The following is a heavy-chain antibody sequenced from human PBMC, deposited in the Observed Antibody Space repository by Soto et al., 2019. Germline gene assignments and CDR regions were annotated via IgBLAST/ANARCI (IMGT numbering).Heavy chain of an antibody. CDR3: ARGELLWFGELRNDAFDI. Sequence: SETLSLTCAVSGGSISSGGYSWSWIRQPPGKGLEWIGYIYHSGSTYYNPSLKSRVTISVDRSKNQFSLKLSSVTAADTAVYYCARGELLWFGELRNDAFDIWGQGTMVT. CDR2: IYHSGST. D-gene: IGHD3-10*01. J-gene: IGHJ3*02. V-gene: IGHV4-30-2*01. CDR1: GGSISSGGYS.